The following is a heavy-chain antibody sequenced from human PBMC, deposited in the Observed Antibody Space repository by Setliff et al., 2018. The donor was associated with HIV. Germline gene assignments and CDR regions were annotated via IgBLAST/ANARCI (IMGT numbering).Heavy chain of an antibody. CDR1: GYAFTGYY. CDR2: INPSDGGA. J-gene: IGHJ4*02. Sequence: ASVKVSCKASGYAFTGYYLHWVRQAPGQGLEWMGWINPSDGGAKYARNFEGRVTMTRDTSISTFYMEVTRLTSDDTAVYYCARDRGRYGDYRDFDYWGQGALVTVSS. CDR3: ARDRGRYGDYRDFDY. D-gene: IGHD4-17*01. V-gene: IGHV1-2*02.